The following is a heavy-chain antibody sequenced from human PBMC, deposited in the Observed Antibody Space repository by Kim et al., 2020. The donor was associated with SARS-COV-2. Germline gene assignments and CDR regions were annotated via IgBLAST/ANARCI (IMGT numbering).Heavy chain of an antibody. V-gene: IGHV1-69*13. Sequence: SVKVSCKASGGTFSSYAISWVRQAPGQGLEWMGGIIPIFGTANYAQKFQGRVTITADESTSTAYMELSSLRSEDTAVYYCARRDHDSITMVRGVPRALYYYYGMDVWGQGTTVTVSS. CDR3: ARRDHDSITMVRGVPRALYYYYGMDV. CDR1: GGTFSSYA. D-gene: IGHD3-10*01. CDR2: IIPIFGTA. J-gene: IGHJ6*02.